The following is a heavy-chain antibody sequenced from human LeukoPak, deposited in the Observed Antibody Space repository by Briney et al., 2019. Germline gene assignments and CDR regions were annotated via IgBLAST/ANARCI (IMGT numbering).Heavy chain of an antibody. CDR1: GGSFSGYY. Sequence: SETLSLTCAVCGGSFSGYYWSWIRQPPGKGLEWIGEINHSGSTNYHPSLKSRVTISVDTPKNQFSLKLSSVTAADTAVYYCARGGSSWPYYYYYMDVWGKGTTVTVSS. D-gene: IGHD6-13*01. V-gene: IGHV4-34*01. CDR3: ARGGSSWPYYYYYMDV. CDR2: INHSGST. J-gene: IGHJ6*03.